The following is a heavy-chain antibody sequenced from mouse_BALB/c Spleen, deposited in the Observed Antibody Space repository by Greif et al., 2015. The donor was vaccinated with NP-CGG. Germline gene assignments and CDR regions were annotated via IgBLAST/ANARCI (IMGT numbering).Heavy chain of an antibody. CDR3: TRWGYYAMDY. J-gene: IGHJ4*01. CDR1: GYTFTSYY. Sequence: VQLQQSGAELVKPGASVKLSCKASGYTFTSYYMYWVKQRPGQGLEWIGGINPSNGGTNFNEKFKSKATLTVDKSSSTDYMQLSSLTSEDSAVYYCTRWGYYAMDYWGQGTSVTVSS. V-gene: IGHV1S81*02. CDR2: INPSNGGT.